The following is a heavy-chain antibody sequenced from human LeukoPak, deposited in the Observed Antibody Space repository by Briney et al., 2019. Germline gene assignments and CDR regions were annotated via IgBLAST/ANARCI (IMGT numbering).Heavy chain of an antibody. Sequence: GASVKVSCKATSRISWVRQAPGLGLEWMGWIGTYGGDTYYAQKFQGRITVTTDTSTSTVYMELRNLRSDDTAVYYCARDHWNYYADSGYNRDFDSWGQGTLVTVSS. J-gene: IGHJ5*01. D-gene: IGHD3-10*01. CDR1: TSR. CDR2: IGTYGGDT. CDR3: ARDHWNYYADSGYNRDFDS. V-gene: IGHV1-18*01.